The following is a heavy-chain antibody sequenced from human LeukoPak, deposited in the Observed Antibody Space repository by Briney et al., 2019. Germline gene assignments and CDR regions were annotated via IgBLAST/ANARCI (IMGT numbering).Heavy chain of an antibody. CDR2: ITNDGSST. J-gene: IGHJ4*02. CDR3: AKETTRIVVVITTLFDY. CDR1: GLTFSSHW. D-gene: IGHD3-22*01. V-gene: IGHV3-74*01. Sequence: GGSLRLSCAASGLTFSSHWMHWVRQAPGKGLVWVSRITNDGSSTTYADSVKGRFTISRDNSRNTLYLQMNSLRAEDTAVYYCAKETTRIVVVITTLFDYWGQGTLVTVSS.